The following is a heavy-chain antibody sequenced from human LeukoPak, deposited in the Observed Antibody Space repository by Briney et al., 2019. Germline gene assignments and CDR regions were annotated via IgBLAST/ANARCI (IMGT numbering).Heavy chain of an antibody. J-gene: IGHJ4*02. CDR1: GFTFSSYS. V-gene: IGHV3-48*04. CDR3: ARDGTGDYGDYFDY. CDR2: ISSSSSTI. Sequence: GGSLRLSCAASGFTFSSYSMNWVRQAPGKGLEWVSYISSSSSTIYYTDSVKGRFTISRDNAKNSLYLQMNSLRAEDTAVYYCARDGTGDYGDYFDYWGQGTLVTVSS. D-gene: IGHD4-17*01.